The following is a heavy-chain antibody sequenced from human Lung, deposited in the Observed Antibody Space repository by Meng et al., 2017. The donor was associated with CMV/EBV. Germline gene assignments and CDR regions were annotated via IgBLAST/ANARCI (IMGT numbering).Heavy chain of an antibody. Sequence: GGSLRLXCAASGFTFSNYWMTWLRQAPGRGLELVAHIKEDGSEKYFVGSVKGRFTISRDNAKNSLYLQMNSLRAEDTAVYYCARDPFIKAFDIWGKGTMVTVSS. CDR2: IKEDGSEK. J-gene: IGHJ3*02. CDR1: GFTFSNYW. CDR3: ARDPFIKAFDI. V-gene: IGHV3-7*01.